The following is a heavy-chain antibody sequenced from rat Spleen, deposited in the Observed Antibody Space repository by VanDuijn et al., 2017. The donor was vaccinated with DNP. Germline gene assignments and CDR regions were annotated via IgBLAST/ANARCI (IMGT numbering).Heavy chain of an antibody. CDR3: AKAGGYSPWYFDY. J-gene: IGHJ2*01. CDR1: GFTFSSYW. Sequence: EVQLVETGGGLVQPGRSLKLSCVASGFTFSSYWMYWIRQVPGKGLEWVASITSSGGSTFYPDSVKGRFTISRDNAKSTLYLQMDSLRSEETATYYCAKAGGYSPWYFDYWGQGVMVTVSS. D-gene: IGHD1-11*01. CDR2: ITSSGGST. V-gene: IGHV5-58*01.